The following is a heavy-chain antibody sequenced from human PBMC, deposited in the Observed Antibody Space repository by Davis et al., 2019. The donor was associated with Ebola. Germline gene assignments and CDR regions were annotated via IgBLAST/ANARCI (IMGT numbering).Heavy chain of an antibody. J-gene: IGHJ6*02. V-gene: IGHV3-7*03. Sequence: PGGSLRLSCAASGFTFSGYWMNWVRQAPGKGLEWVANIKQDGSDKYYVDSVKGRFTISRDNAKNSLYLQMNSLRAEDTALYYCAKDYSSSPHGMDVWGQGTTVTVSS. CDR3: AKDYSSSPHGMDV. CDR2: IKQDGSDK. D-gene: IGHD6-13*01. CDR1: GFTFSGYW.